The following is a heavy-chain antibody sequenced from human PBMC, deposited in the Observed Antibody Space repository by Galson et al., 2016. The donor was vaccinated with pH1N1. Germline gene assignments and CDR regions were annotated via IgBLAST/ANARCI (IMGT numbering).Heavy chain of an antibody. Sequence: GAEVKKPGESLKISCQGSGYSFSSHWIGWVRQMPGKGLEWMGIIYPDDSNIIYSPSFQGQVTVSADKSITTAYLQWSSLKASDSGMYYCARLSRYCNGGSCFAFDCWGQGALVSVSS. V-gene: IGHV5-51*01. CDR2: IYPDDSNI. J-gene: IGHJ4*02. CDR3: ARLSRYCNGGSCFAFDC. CDR1: GYSFSSHW. D-gene: IGHD2-15*01.